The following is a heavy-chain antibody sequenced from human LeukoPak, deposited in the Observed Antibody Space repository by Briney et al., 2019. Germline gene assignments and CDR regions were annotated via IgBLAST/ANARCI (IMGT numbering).Heavy chain of an antibody. Sequence: TLSLTCTVSGGSISSGSYYWSWIRQPAGKGLEWIGRIYTSGSTNYNPSLKSRVTISVDTSKNQFSLKLSSVTAADTAVYYCARVGWELPYYYYYMDVWGKGTTVTVSS. CDR3: ARVGWELPYYYYYMDV. CDR2: IYTSGST. V-gene: IGHV4-61*02. J-gene: IGHJ6*03. CDR1: GGSISSGSYY. D-gene: IGHD1-26*01.